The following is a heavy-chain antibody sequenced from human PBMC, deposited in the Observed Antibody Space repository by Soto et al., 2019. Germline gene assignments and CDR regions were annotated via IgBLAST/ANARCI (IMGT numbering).Heavy chain of an antibody. CDR3: ARVKERHSKYVYYYGMDV. J-gene: IGHJ6*02. CDR1: GYTFTSCG. V-gene: IGHV1-18*01. D-gene: IGHD4-4*01. CDR2: ISAYNGNT. Sequence: QVQLVQSGAEVKKPGASVKVSCKASGYTFTSCGISWVRQAPGQGLEWMGWISAYNGNTNYAQKLQGRVTMTTDTSTSTAYMELRSLRSDDTAVYYCARVKERHSKYVYYYGMDVWGQGTTVTVSS.